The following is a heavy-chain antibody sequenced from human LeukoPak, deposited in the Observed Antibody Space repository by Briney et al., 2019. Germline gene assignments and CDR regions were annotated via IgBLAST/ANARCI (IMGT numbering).Heavy chain of an antibody. CDR3: ARDRGDLGNFEY. D-gene: IGHD3-10*01. J-gene: IGHJ4*02. CDR2: IYSSGST. CDR1: GGSISYYY. V-gene: IGHV4-4*07. Sequence: SETLSLTCTVSGGSISYYYWSWIRQPAGKGLEWIGRIYSSGSTTYNPSLKSRVTMSVDTAKNQFSLILSSVTAADTAVHYCARDRGDLGNFEYWAQGTLVPVSS.